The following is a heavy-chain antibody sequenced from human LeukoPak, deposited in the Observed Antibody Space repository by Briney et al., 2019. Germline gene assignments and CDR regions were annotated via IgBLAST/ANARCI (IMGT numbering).Heavy chain of an antibody. J-gene: IGHJ6*03. CDR3: AKAADQYYYSYFYYMDV. V-gene: IGHV3-30*18. CDR1: GFTFSSYG. D-gene: IGHD2/OR15-2a*01. CDR2: ISYDGSSK. Sequence: GGSLRLSCAASGFTFSSYGMHWVRQAPGKGLEWVAVISYDGSSKDYADSVKGRFTISRDNSKNTLYLQMNSLTVEDTAMYYCAKAADQYYYSYFYYMDVWGKGTTVTVSS.